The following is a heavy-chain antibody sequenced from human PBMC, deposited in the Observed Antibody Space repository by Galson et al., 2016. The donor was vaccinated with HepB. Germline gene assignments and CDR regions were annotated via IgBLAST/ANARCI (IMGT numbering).Heavy chain of an antibody. Sequence: TLSLTCTVSGGSFTSGGYYWSWVRQHPGKGLEWIGHIYSTGSTYYNPALKSRVTISKDTSKNLFSLRLNSLAAADTAVYYCARLSVINIFDSWGQRTLVTASS. J-gene: IGHJ4*02. CDR2: IYSTGST. V-gene: IGHV4-31*03. CDR3: ARLSVINIFDS. CDR1: GGSFTSGGYY.